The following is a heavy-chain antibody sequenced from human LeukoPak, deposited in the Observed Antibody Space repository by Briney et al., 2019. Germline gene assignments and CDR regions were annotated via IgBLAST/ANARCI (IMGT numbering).Heavy chain of an antibody. V-gene: IGHV1-69*05. CDR1: GGTFSSYA. D-gene: IGHD3-3*01. Sequence: ASVKVSCKASGGTFSSYAISWVRQAPGQGLEWMGGIIPIFGTANYAQKFQGRVTITTDESTSTAYMELSSLRSEDTAVYYCARDRTIFGVEHAFDIWGQGTMVTVSS. CDR3: ARDRTIFGVEHAFDI. J-gene: IGHJ3*02. CDR2: IIPIFGTA.